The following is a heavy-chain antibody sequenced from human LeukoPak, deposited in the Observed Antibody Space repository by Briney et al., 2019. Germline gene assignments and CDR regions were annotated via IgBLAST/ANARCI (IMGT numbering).Heavy chain of an antibody. V-gene: IGHV5-51*01. CDR3: TTGWDYDILTGYYNLDY. J-gene: IGHJ4*02. Sequence: GESLKISCKGSGYSFTSYWIGWVRQMPGKGLEWMGIIYPGDADTRYSPSFQGQVTISADKSISTAYLQWSSLKTEDTAVYYCTTGWDYDILTGYYNLDYWGQGTLVTVSS. CDR2: IYPGDADT. CDR1: GYSFTSYW. D-gene: IGHD3-9*01.